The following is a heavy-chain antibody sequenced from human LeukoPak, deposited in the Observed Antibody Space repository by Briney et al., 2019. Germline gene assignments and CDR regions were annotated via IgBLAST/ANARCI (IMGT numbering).Heavy chain of an antibody. Sequence: SETLSLTCTVSGGSISSSSYYWGWIRQPPGKGLEWIGSIYYSGSTYYNPSLKSRVTISVDTSKNQFSLKLSSVTAADTAVYYCARRLDSSSWSGAFDIWGQGTMVTVSS. D-gene: IGHD6-13*01. CDR3: ARRLDSSSWSGAFDI. J-gene: IGHJ3*02. CDR1: GGSISSSSYY. CDR2: IYYSGST. V-gene: IGHV4-39*01.